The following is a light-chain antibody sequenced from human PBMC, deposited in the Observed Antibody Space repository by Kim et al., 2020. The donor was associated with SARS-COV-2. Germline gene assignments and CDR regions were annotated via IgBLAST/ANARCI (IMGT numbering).Light chain of an antibody. CDR2: DVT. J-gene: IGLJ1*01. V-gene: IGLV2-14*03. CDR1: SSDVGAYNY. CDR3: SSYTRTSTQV. Sequence: GQSVTISCSGTSSDVGAYNYVSWYQQHPGKAPKLMIYDVTFRPSGVSNRFSGSKSGNTASLSISGLQAEDEANYYCSSYTRTSTQVFGSGTKLTVL.